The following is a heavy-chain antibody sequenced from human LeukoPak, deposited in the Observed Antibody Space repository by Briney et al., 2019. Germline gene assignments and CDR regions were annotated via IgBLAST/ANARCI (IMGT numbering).Heavy chain of an antibody. J-gene: IGHJ4*02. CDR1: GFTFSSYA. D-gene: IGHD2-15*01. CDR2: ISYDGSNK. Sequence: GGSLRLSCAASGFTFSSYAMHWVRQAPGKGLEWVAVISYDGSNKYYADSVKGRFTISRDNSKNTLYVQLNSLRDEDTAVYYCARDGGSYYFDYWGQGTLVTVSS. CDR3: ARDGGSYYFDY. V-gene: IGHV3-30*04.